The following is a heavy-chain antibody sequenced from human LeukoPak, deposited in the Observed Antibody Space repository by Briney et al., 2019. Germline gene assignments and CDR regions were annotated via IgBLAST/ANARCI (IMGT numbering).Heavy chain of an antibody. J-gene: IGHJ5*02. V-gene: IGHV1-2*02. Sequence: ASVKASCKASGYTFTGYYMHWVRQAPGQGLEWMGWINPNSGGTNYAQKFQGRVTMTEDTSTDTAYMELSSLRSEDTAVYYCATGLWFGELHNWFDPWGQGTLVTVSS. CDR1: GYTFTGYY. D-gene: IGHD3-10*01. CDR2: INPNSGGT. CDR3: ATGLWFGELHNWFDP.